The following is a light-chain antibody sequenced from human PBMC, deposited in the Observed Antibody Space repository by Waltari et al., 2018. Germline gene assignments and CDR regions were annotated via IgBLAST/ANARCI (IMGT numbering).Light chain of an antibody. CDR3: QQRSNRPLT. CDR1: QSISRY. CDR2: DAS. V-gene: IGKV3-11*01. Sequence: EIVLTQSPATLSLSPGERATLSCRASQSISRYLAWYQQKPGQAPRLLIYDASNRATGIPARFSGSGSGTDFTLTISSLEPEDFAVYYCQQRSNRPLTFGGGTKLEIK. J-gene: IGKJ4*01.